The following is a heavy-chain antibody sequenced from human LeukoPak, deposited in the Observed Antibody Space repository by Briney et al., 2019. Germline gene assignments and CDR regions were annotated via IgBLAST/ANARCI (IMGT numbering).Heavy chain of an antibody. CDR2: IYYSGST. Sequence: PSETLSLTCTVSGGSISSGGYYWSWIRQHPGKGLEWIGCIYYSGSTYYNSSLKSRVTISLDTSKNQFSLQLSSVTAADTAVYYCARAYSSSSFDYWGQGTLVTVSS. J-gene: IGHJ4*02. V-gene: IGHV4-31*03. CDR3: ARAYSSSSFDY. CDR1: GGSISSGGYY. D-gene: IGHD6-6*01.